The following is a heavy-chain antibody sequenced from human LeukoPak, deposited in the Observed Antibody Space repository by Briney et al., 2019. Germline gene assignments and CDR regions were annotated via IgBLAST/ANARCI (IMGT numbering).Heavy chain of an antibody. CDR3: ARRGVAGGYYFDY. Sequence: PGGSLRLSCAASGFTFSRYSMNWVRQAPGKGLEWVSYISSSSSTIYYADSVKGRFTISRDNAKNSLYLQMNSLRADDTAVYYCARRGVAGGYYFDYWGLGTLVTVSS. CDR2: ISSSSSTI. V-gene: IGHV3-48*04. D-gene: IGHD1-14*01. J-gene: IGHJ4*02. CDR1: GFTFSRYS.